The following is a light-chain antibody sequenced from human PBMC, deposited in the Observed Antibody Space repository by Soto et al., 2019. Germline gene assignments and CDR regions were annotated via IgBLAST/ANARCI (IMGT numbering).Light chain of an antibody. CDR1: SSNIGGNT. Sequence: QSVLTQPPSVSGTPGQRVTISCSGSSSNIGGNTVTWYQQLPGTAPKLLIYNDDQRPSGVPDRFSGSRSGTSASLAISGLQSEDETDYYCAAWDDSLNGVVFGGGTKVTVL. CDR2: NDD. V-gene: IGLV1-44*01. CDR3: AAWDDSLNGVV. J-gene: IGLJ2*01.